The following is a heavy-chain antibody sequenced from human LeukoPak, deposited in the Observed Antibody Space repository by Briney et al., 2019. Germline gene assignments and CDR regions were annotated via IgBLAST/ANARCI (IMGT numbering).Heavy chain of an antibody. D-gene: IGHD3-10*01. Sequence: GGSLRLSCAASGFTFSSYGMHWVRQAPGKGLEWVAFIRYDGSNKYYADSVKDRFTISRDNSKNTLYLQMNSLRAEDTAVYYCAKEILGGSGSYYRYYYGMDVWGQGTTVTVSS. CDR2: IRYDGSNK. V-gene: IGHV3-30*02. CDR1: GFTFSSYG. CDR3: AKEILGGSGSYYRYYYGMDV. J-gene: IGHJ6*02.